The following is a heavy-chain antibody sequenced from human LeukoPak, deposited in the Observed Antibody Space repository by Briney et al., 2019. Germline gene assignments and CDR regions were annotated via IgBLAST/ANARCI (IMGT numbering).Heavy chain of an antibody. V-gene: IGHV4-59*01. D-gene: IGHD3-3*01. CDR1: GGSISSYY. CDR2: IYYSGST. Sequence: PSETLSLTCTVSGGSISSYYWSWIRQPPGKGLEWIGYIYYSGSTNYNPSLKSRVTISVDTSKNQFSLKLSSVTAADTAVYYCARRQYYDFWSGYYPFDYWGQGTLVTVSS. CDR3: ARRQYYDFWSGYYPFDY. J-gene: IGHJ4*02.